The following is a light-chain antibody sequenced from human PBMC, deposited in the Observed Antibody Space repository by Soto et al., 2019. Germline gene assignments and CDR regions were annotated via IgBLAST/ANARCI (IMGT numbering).Light chain of an antibody. V-gene: IGLV2-11*01. CDR2: DVS. J-gene: IGLJ1*01. CDR3: CSYAGNYYV. Sequence: QSALTQPRSVSGSPGQSVTISCTGTSSDVGNYNYVSWYQQHPGKAPKLMIYDVSKRPSGVPDRFSGSKSVNTASLTISGLQAEDEADYYCCSYAGNYYVFGTGTKLTVL. CDR1: SSDVGNYNY.